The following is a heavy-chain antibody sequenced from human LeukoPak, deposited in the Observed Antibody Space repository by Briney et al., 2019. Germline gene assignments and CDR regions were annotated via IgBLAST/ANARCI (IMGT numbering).Heavy chain of an antibody. Sequence: GGSLRLSCAASGFTFSSYSMKWVRQAPGKGLEWVSFIGSSISYISYADSVKGRFTISRDNAKNSLYLQMNSLRAEDTAVYYCARVGATLYWGQGTLVTVSS. V-gene: IGHV3-21*01. J-gene: IGHJ4*02. CDR3: ARVGATLY. CDR2: IGSSISYI. CDR1: GFTFSSYS. D-gene: IGHD1-26*01.